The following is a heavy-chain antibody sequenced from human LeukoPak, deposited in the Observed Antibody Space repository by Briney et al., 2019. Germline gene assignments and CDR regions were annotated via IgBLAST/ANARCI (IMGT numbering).Heavy chain of an antibody. CDR1: GASPTSYY. V-gene: IGHV4-59*01. J-gene: IGHJ5*02. D-gene: IGHD3-10*01. CDR2: IFNSGRT. CDR3: ARSGGAVAMVRGVIDGWFAG. Sequence: PETLTLTCPLSGASPTSYYSSWIRPPPEEGMEWVGYIFNSGRTNYHPSLKSRVTISLATSKNQFSLKLSSVSAADTAVYYCARSGGAVAMVRGVIDGWFAGWSQATLVTV.